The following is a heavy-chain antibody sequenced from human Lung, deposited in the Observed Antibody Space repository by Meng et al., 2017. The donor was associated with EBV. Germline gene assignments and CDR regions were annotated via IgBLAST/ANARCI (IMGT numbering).Heavy chain of an antibody. Sequence: QAKLVQSGADVKQPGASVKGSCKASGYTFTSYDINWVRQGTGQGLEWMGWMNPNRGTTGYAQKFQGRVTMTRNISKSTAYMDLSSLRSEDTAVYYCATGVADFEYWGQGTLVTVSS. CDR3: ATGVADFEY. J-gene: IGHJ4*02. CDR1: GYTFTSYD. D-gene: IGHD6-19*01. CDR2: MNPNRGTT. V-gene: IGHV1-8*01.